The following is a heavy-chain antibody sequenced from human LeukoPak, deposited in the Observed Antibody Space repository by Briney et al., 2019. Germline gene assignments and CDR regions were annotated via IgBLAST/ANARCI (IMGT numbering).Heavy chain of an antibody. D-gene: IGHD6-13*01. CDR2: ISSSSAI. J-gene: IGHJ6*02. Sequence: GGSLRLSCAASGFTFSSYSMNWVRQAPGKGLEWVSYISSSSAIYYADSVKGRFTISRDNAKNSLYLQMNSLRDEDTAVYYCARGVAAAGTNYYGMDVWGQGTTVTVSS. CDR3: ARGVAAAGTNYYGMDV. V-gene: IGHV3-48*02. CDR1: GFTFSSYS.